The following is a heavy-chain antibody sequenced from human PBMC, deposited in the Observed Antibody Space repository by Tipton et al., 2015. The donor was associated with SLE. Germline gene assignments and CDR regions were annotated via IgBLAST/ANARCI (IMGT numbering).Heavy chain of an antibody. D-gene: IGHD6-19*01. CDR1: GGFISSGY. J-gene: IGHJ4*02. V-gene: IGHV4-59*01. CDR3: ARGGYSSGWYGDYFVY. CDR2: INQSGHT. Sequence: TLSLTCRVSGGFISSGYWSWIRQSAGKGLEWIGDINQSGHTNYSPSLKSRVTISLDTSKTQFSLKLRSVTAADTAIYYCARGGYSSGWYGDYFVYCGQGTLVTVSS.